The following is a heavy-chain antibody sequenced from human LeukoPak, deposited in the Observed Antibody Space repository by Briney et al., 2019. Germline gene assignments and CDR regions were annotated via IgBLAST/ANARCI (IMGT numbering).Heavy chain of an antibody. D-gene: IGHD3-10*01. CDR3: ARRGLYFDY. Sequence: PGGSLRLSCAASGFTFSTYEMNWVRQAPGKGLEWVSYISSSGSNIYYADSVKGRFTISRDNAKNSLYLQMNSQRVEDTAVYYCARRGLYFDYWGQGTLVTVSS. CDR2: ISSSGSNI. CDR1: GFTFSTYE. V-gene: IGHV3-48*03. J-gene: IGHJ4*02.